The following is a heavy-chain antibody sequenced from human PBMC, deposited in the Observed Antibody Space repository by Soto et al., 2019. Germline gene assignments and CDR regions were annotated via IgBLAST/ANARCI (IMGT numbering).Heavy chain of an antibody. V-gene: IGHV3-11*01. Sequence: GGSLRLSCVASGFTFSDYYMSWIRQAPGKGLEWVSYISSSGSTIYYADSVKGRFTISRDNAKNSLYLQMNSLRAEDTAVYYCARDFSHWNQQYYYYYYMDVWGKGTTVTVSS. CDR1: GFTFSDYY. CDR3: ARDFSHWNQQYYYYYYMDV. CDR2: ISSSGSTI. J-gene: IGHJ6*03. D-gene: IGHD1-1*01.